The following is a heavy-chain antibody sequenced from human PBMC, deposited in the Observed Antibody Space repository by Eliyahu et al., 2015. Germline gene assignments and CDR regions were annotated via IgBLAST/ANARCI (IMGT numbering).Heavy chain of an antibody. Sequence: EVQLXEXGGGLVQPGGSLXLSXAASGFPXSSYWXXWVRXAPGKGLVWVSRINSDGSSTSYADSVKGRFTISRDNAKNTLYLQMNSLRAEDTAVYYCARHYYDSSGYYYYYYYGMDVWGQGTTVTVSS. D-gene: IGHD3-22*01. CDR1: GFPXSSYW. J-gene: IGHJ6*02. CDR3: ARHYYDSSGYYYYYYYGMDV. CDR2: INSDGSST. V-gene: IGHV3-74*01.